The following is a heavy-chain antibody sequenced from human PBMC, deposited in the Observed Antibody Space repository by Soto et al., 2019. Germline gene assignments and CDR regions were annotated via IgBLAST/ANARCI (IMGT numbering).Heavy chain of an antibody. J-gene: IGHJ6*03. D-gene: IGHD2-2*01. V-gene: IGHV6-1*01. Sequence: PSQTLSLTCAISGDSVSSNSAAWNWIRQSPSRGLEWLGRTYYRSKWYNDYAVSVKSRITINPDTSKNQFSLQLNSVTPEDTAVYYCARGGSTSLQGYYYYMDVWGKGTTVTVSS. CDR1: GDSVSSNSAA. CDR2: TYYRSKWYN. CDR3: ARGGSTSLQGYYYYMDV.